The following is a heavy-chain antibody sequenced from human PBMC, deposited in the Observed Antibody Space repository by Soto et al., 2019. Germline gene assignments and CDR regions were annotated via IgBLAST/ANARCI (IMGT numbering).Heavy chain of an antibody. CDR2: ISGSGGST. CDR3: AKDEMAYDSSGLYFDY. D-gene: IGHD3-22*01. CDR1: GFTFSSYA. Sequence: LRLSCAASGFTFSSYAMNWVRQAPGKVLEWVSAISGSGGSTYYADSVKGRFTISRDNSKNTLYLQMNSLRAEDTAVYYCAKDEMAYDSSGLYFDYWGQGTLVTVSS. V-gene: IGHV3-23*01. J-gene: IGHJ4*02.